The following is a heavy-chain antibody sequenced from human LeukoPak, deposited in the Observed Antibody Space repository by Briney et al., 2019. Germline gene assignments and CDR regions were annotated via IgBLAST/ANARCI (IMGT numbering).Heavy chain of an antibody. V-gene: IGHV3-53*01. J-gene: IGHJ4*02. D-gene: IGHD6-19*01. CDR3: ARARIAVAGPFDY. CDR2: IYNGGTT. Sequence: GGPLRLSCAASGFTVSSNYMSWVRQAPGKGLEWVSIIYNGGTTNYADSVKGRFTISRDNSKNTLHLQMNSLRVEDTAVYYCARARIAVAGPFDYWGQGTLVTVSS. CDR1: GFTVSSNY.